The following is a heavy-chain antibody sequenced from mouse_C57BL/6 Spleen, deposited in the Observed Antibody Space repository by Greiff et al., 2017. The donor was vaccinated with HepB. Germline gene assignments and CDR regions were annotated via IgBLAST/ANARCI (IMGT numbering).Heavy chain of an antibody. V-gene: IGHV5-17*01. CDR2: ISSGSSTI. CDR1: GFTFSDYG. CDR3: ARVSFAY. J-gene: IGHJ3*01. Sequence: EVHLVESGGGLVKPGGSLKLSCAASGFTFSDYGMHWVRQAPEKGLEWVAYISSGSSTIYYADTVKGRFTISRDNAKNTLFLQMTSLRSEDTAMYYCARVSFAYWGQGTLVTVSA.